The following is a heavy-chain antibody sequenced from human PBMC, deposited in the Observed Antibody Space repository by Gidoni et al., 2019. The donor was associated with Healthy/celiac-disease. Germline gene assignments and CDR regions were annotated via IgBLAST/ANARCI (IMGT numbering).Heavy chain of an antibody. D-gene: IGHD1-26*01. CDR3: ASSPPGFNSGSYYYYYGMDV. CDR1: GFTFSSYA. J-gene: IGHJ6*02. V-gene: IGHV3-64*01. CDR2: ISSNGGST. Sequence: EVQLVDSGGGLVQPGGSLRLSCAASGFTFSSYAMHWVRQAPGKGLEYVSAISSNGGSTYYANSVKGRFTISRDNSKNTLYLQMGSLRAEDMAVYYCASSPPGFNSGSYYYYYGMDVWGQGTTVTVSS.